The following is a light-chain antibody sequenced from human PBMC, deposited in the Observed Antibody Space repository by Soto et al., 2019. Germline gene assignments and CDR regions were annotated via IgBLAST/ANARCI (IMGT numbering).Light chain of an antibody. Sequence: DIQMTQSPSTLSASVGDRVTITCRASQSISSWLAWYQQKPGKAPKLLIYDASSLESGVPSRFSGSGSGTEFTLTISSLQPDDFAIYYCQQYNSYPWPFGQGTKVEIK. J-gene: IGKJ1*01. CDR1: QSISSW. CDR2: DAS. V-gene: IGKV1-5*01. CDR3: QQYNSYPWP.